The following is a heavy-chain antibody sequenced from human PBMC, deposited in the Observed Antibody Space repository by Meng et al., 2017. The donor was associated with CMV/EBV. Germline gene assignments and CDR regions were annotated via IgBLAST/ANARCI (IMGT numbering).Heavy chain of an antibody. CDR2: INHSGST. V-gene: IGHV4-34*01. J-gene: IGHJ2*01. CDR1: SFSGYY. CDR3: ARGEIVVVPAAIRFNWYFDL. D-gene: IGHD2-2*02. Sequence: SFSGYYGSWSRQPPGKGLEWIGEINHSGSTNYNPSLKSRVTISVDTSKDQFSLKLSSVTDADTAVYYCARGEIVVVPAAIRFNWYFDLWGRGTLVTVSS.